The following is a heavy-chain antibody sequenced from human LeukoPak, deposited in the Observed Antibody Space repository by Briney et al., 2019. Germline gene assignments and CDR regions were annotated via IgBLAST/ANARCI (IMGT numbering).Heavy chain of an antibody. Sequence: GGSLRLSCAASGFTFSSYGMSWVRQAPGKGLEWVSIISAGGGTTYYADSVRGRFTISRDNSKNTLYLQMNSLRAEDTAVYYCAKDWKGYYDILTGNYFDYWGQGTLVTVSS. D-gene: IGHD3-9*01. V-gene: IGHV3-23*01. CDR2: ISAGGGTT. J-gene: IGHJ4*02. CDR1: GFTFSSYG. CDR3: AKDWKGYYDILTGNYFDY.